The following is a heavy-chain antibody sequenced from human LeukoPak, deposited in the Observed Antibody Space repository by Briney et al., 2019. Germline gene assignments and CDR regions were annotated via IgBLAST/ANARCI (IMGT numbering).Heavy chain of an antibody. Sequence: GGSLRLSCAASGFTFSSNSMNWVRQAPGKGLEWVSSISDSSSYKYCADSVKGRFTISRDNAKNSLYLQMNSLRAEDTAVYYCARAGQQLVHDYWGQGTLVTVSS. CDR2: ISDSSSYK. CDR3: ARAGQQLVHDY. CDR1: GFTFSSNS. J-gene: IGHJ4*02. V-gene: IGHV3-21*01. D-gene: IGHD6-13*01.